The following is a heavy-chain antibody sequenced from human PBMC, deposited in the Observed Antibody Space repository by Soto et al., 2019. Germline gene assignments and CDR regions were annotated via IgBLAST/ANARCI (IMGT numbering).Heavy chain of an antibody. D-gene: IGHD3-22*01. CDR3: ARQQNYYDSSGYYYYYYYGMDV. CDR2: IYPGDSDT. CDR1: GYSFTSYW. Sequence: PGESLKISCKGSGYSFTSYWIGWVRQMPGKGLEWMGIIYPGDSDTRYSPSFQGHVTISADKSISTAYLQWSSLKASDTAMYYCARQQNYYDSSGYYYYYYYGMDVWGQGTTVTVSS. V-gene: IGHV5-51*01. J-gene: IGHJ6*02.